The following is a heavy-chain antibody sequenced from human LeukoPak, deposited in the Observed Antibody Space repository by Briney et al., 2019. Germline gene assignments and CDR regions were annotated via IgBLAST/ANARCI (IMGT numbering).Heavy chain of an antibody. CDR1: GFTFDDHA. CDR2: ISGDGSIT. D-gene: IGHD3-22*01. CDR3: AKEGTDYYDSSGYYYYWYFDL. Sequence: GGSLRLSCAASGFTFDDHAMHWFRQAPGKGLEWVSLISGDGSITYYADSVKGRFTISRDNSKNSLYLQMNSLRTEDTALYYCAKEGTDYYDSSGYYYYWYFDLWGRGTLVTVSS. J-gene: IGHJ2*01. V-gene: IGHV3-43*02.